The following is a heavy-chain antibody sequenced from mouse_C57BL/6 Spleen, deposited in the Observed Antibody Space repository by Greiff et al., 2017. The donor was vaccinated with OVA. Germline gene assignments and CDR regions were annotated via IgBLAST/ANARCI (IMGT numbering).Heavy chain of an antibody. D-gene: IGHD1-1*01. V-gene: IGHV1-50*01. J-gene: IGHJ4*01. CDR2: IDPSDSYT. Sequence: VQLQQPGAELVKPGASVKLSCKASGYTFTSYWMQWVKQRPGQGLEWIGEIDPSDSYTNYNQKFKGKATLTVDTSSSTAYMQLSSLTSEDSAVYYCASLLRHAMDYWGQGTSVTVSS. CDR1: GYTFTSYW. CDR3: ASLLRHAMDY.